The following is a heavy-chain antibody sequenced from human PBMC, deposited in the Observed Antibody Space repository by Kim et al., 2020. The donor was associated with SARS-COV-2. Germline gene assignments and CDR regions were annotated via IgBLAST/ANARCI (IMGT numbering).Heavy chain of an antibody. CDR3: VKEYGPSSPDAFDI. J-gene: IGHJ3*02. V-gene: IGHV3-64D*09. D-gene: IGHD4-17*01. Sequence: ADSVKGRFTISRDNSKNTLYLQMSSLRAEDTAVYYCVKEYGPSSPDAFDIWGQGTMVTVSS.